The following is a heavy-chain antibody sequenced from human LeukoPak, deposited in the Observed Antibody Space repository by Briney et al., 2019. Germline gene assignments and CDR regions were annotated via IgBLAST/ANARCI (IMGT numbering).Heavy chain of an antibody. CDR1: GYTFTGYY. CDR3: ARETERSPDYYDSSGYYSEVHDAFDI. CDR2: INPNSGGT. J-gene: IGHJ3*02. Sequence: ASVKVSCEASGYTFTGYYMHWVRQAPGQGLEWMGWINPNSGGTNYAQKFQGWVTMTRDTSISTAYMELSRLRSDDTAVYYCARETERSPDYYDSSGYYSEVHDAFDIWGQGTMVTVSS. V-gene: IGHV1-2*04. D-gene: IGHD3-22*01.